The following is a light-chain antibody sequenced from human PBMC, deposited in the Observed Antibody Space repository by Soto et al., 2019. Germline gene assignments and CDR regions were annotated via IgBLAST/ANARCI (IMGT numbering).Light chain of an antibody. V-gene: IGKV1-5*01. J-gene: IGKJ1*01. Sequence: DVQMTQSPSTLSASVGDRVTITCRASQSISSWLAWYQQKPGKAPKLLIYDASSLESGVPSRFSGSGSATEFTLTISSLQPDDFATYHCQQYNNYWTFGQGTKVDIK. CDR2: DAS. CDR1: QSISSW. CDR3: QQYNNYWT.